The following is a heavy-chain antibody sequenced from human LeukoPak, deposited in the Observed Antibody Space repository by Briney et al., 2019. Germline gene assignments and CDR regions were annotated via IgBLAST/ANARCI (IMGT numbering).Heavy chain of an antibody. CDR3: ARDYGYSYGFQDY. D-gene: IGHD5-18*01. V-gene: IGHV4-39*02. CDR1: GGSISSSSYY. CDR2: IYYSGST. Sequence: SETLSLTCTVSGGSISSSSYYWGWIRQPPGKGLEWIGSIYYSGSTYYNPSLKSRVTISVDTSKNQFSLKLSSVTAADTAVYYCARDYGYSYGFQDYWGQGTLVTVSS. J-gene: IGHJ4*02.